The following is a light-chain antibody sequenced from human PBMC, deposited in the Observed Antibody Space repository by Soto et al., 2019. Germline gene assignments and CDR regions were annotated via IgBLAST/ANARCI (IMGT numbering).Light chain of an antibody. Sequence: DIVMTQSPDSLAVSLGERATINCKSSQSVLYSSNNKNYLAWYQQKPGQPPKLLIYWASTRESGVPDRFSGSGSGTDFTLTISSLQAEDVAVYYCQQYYSTPHTFAQGTKVDLK. CDR1: QSVLYSSNNKNY. V-gene: IGKV4-1*01. CDR2: WAS. J-gene: IGKJ1*01. CDR3: QQYYSTPHT.